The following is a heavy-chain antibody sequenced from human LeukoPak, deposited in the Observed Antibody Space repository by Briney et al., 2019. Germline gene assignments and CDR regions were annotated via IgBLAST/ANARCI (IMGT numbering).Heavy chain of an antibody. CDR3: ARPLARSGWFDP. CDR1: GGSISSSSYY. J-gene: IGHJ5*02. CDR2: IYYSGST. D-gene: IGHD1-26*01. Sequence: SETLSLTCTVSGGSISSSSYYWGWIRQPPGKGLEWIGSIYYSGSTYYNPSLKSRVTISVDTSKNQFSLKLSSVTAADTAAYYCARPLARSGWFDPWGQGTLVTVSS. V-gene: IGHV4-39*01.